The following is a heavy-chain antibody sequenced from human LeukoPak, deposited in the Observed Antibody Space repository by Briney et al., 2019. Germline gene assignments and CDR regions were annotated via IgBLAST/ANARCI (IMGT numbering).Heavy chain of an antibody. CDR2: IYPGDSDT. D-gene: IGHD6-13*01. V-gene: IGHV5-51*01. Sequence: GESLKISCKGSGYSFTNYWIGWVRQMPGKGLELMGLIYPGDSDTRYSPSFQGQVTISADKSTSIAYLQWSSLKASDSAMYYCARIRRAAAGTPFDYWGQGTLVSVSS. CDR3: ARIRRAAAGTPFDY. CDR1: GYSFTNYW. J-gene: IGHJ4*02.